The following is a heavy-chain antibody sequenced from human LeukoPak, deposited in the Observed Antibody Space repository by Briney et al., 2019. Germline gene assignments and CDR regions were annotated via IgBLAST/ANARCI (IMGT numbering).Heavy chain of an antibody. V-gene: IGHV4-30-4*01. CDR1: GGSISSGDYY. Sequence: SETLSLTCTVSGGSISSGDYYWSWIRQPPGKGLEWIGYIYYSGSTYYNPSLKSRVTISVDTSKNQFSLKLSPVTAADTAVYYCARCIAALSWYGMDVWGQGTTVTVSS. CDR2: IYYSGST. D-gene: IGHD6-6*01. CDR3: ARCIAALSWYGMDV. J-gene: IGHJ6*02.